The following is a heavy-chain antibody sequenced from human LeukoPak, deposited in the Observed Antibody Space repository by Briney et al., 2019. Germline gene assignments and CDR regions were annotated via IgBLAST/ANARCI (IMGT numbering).Heavy chain of an antibody. D-gene: IGHD3-22*01. J-gene: IGHJ3*02. V-gene: IGHV1-2*04. CDR1: GYTFTGYY. CDR2: INPNSGGT. Sequence: ASVKVSCKASGYTFTGYYMHWVRQAPGQGLEWMGWINPNSGGTNYAQKFQGWVTMTRDTSISTAYTELSRLRSDDTAVYYCAIYDSTRGGAFDIWGQGTMVTVSS. CDR3: AIYDSTRGGAFDI.